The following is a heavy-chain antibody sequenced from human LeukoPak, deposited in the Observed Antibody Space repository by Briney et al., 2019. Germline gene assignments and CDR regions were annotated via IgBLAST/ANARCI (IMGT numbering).Heavy chain of an antibody. J-gene: IGHJ4*02. Sequence: GGSLRLSCAASGLTFSSYGMHWVRQAPGKGLEWVAVISHEGSDKYYADSVKGRFTISRDNSKNMFYLQINSLGAEDTAVYYCARTREQWQVLDYWGQGTLVTVSS. CDR1: GLTFSSYG. V-gene: IGHV3-30*03. D-gene: IGHD6-19*01. CDR2: ISHEGSDK. CDR3: ARTREQWQVLDY.